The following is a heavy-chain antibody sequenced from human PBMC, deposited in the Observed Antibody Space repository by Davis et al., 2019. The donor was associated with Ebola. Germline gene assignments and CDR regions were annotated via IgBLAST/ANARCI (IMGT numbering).Heavy chain of an antibody. Sequence: SETLSLTCTVSGGSVSSGSYYWSWIRQPPGKGLEWIGYIYYSGSTNYNPSLKSRVTISVDTSKNQFSLKLSSVTAADTAVYYCARGLKVVVPAAIVEYYYYYGMDVWGQGTTVTVSS. J-gene: IGHJ6*02. CDR1: GGSVSSGSYY. V-gene: IGHV4-61*01. D-gene: IGHD2-2*01. CDR2: IYYSGST. CDR3: ARGLKVVVPAAIVEYYYYYGMDV.